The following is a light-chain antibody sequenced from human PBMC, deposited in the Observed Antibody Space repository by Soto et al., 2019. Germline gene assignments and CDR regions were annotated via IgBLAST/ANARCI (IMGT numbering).Light chain of an antibody. Sequence: AIQMTQSPSSLSASVGDRVTITCRASQAIGNDLTWYQQKPGKAPKLLIYDASSLESGVPSRFSGSGSGTEFTLTISSLQPDDFATYYCQQYNSYSWTFGQGTKVEIK. CDR3: QQYNSYSWT. CDR2: DAS. V-gene: IGKV1-13*02. J-gene: IGKJ1*01. CDR1: QAIGND.